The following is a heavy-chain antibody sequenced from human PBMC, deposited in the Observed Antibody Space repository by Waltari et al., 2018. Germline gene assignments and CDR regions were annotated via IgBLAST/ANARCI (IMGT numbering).Heavy chain of an antibody. CDR3: ARARGYSYGLDYFDY. V-gene: IGHV4-61*02. CDR1: GGSISSGSYY. CDR2: IYTSGST. Sequence: QVQLQESGPGLVKPSQTLSLTCTVSGGSISSGSYYWSWIRQPAGKGLEWIGRIYTSGSTNYNPSLKSRVTISVDTSENQFSLKLSSVTAADTAVYYCARARGYSYGLDYFDYWGQGTLVTVSS. J-gene: IGHJ4*02. D-gene: IGHD5-18*01.